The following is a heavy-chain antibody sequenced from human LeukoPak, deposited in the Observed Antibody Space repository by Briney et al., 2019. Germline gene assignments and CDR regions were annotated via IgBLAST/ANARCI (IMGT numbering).Heavy chain of an antibody. CDR1: GFTFSSYG. CDR2: ISASGGHT. V-gene: IGHV3-23*01. CDR3: AKYSGDYFGDY. D-gene: IGHD1-26*01. J-gene: IGHJ4*02. Sequence: GGSLRLSCAASGFTFSSYGMHWVRQAPGKGLEWVSGISASGGHTFYADSVKGRFSISRDNSKNTLYLQMNSLRVEDTAIYYCAKYSGDYFGDYWGQGNLVTVSS.